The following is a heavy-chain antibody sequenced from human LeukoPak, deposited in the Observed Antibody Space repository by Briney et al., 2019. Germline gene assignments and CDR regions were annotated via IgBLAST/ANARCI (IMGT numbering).Heavy chain of an antibody. V-gene: IGHV4-59*01. Sequence: KPSETLSLTCTVSGGSISSYYWSWIRQPPGKGLEWIGYIYYSGSTNYNPSLKSRVTISVDTSKNQFSLELSSVTAADTAVYYCARAVNYGDKSLAFDIWGQGTMVTVSS. CDR2: IYYSGST. CDR3: ARAVNYGDKSLAFDI. J-gene: IGHJ3*02. D-gene: IGHD4-17*01. CDR1: GGSISSYY.